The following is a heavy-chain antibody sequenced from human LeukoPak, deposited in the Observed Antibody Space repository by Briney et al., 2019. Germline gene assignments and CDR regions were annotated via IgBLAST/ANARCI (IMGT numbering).Heavy chain of an antibody. D-gene: IGHD3-3*01. CDR1: GFTFSDYY. J-gene: IGHJ4*02. CDR3: ASADYDFWSGYYFDY. Sequence: KPGGSLRLSCAASGFTFSDYYMSWIRQAPGKGLEWVSYISSSGSTIYYADSVKGRFTISRDNAKNILYLQMNSLRAEDTAVYYCASADYDFWSGYYFDYWGQGTLVTVSS. V-gene: IGHV3-11*01. CDR2: ISSSGSTI.